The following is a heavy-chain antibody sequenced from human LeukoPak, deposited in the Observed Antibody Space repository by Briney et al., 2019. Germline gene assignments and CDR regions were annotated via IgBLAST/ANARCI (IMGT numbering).Heavy chain of an antibody. J-gene: IGHJ4*02. CDR1: GFTFCSYW. Sequence: GGSLRLSCAAAGFTFCSYWMHCVRQAPGKGLVWVSRINSDGNSRTYADSVKGRFTISKDNAKTTLYLQMISLRDEDTAVYYCARSYSSDYYLVDYWGQGTLVTVPS. CDR2: INSDGNSR. V-gene: IGHV3-74*03. D-gene: IGHD3-22*01. CDR3: ARSYSSDYYLVDY.